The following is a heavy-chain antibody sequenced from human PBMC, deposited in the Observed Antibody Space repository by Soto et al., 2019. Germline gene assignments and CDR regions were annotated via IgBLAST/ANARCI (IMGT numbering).Heavy chain of an antibody. V-gene: IGHV3-48*02. Sequence: GGSLRLSCAASGFTFSSYSMNWVRQARGKGLEWVSYISSSSSTIYYADSVKGRFTISRDNAKNSLYLQMNSLRDEDTAVYYCARDSLLMVRGVIISPFDYWGQGTLVTVSS. CDR2: ISSSSSTI. D-gene: IGHD3-10*01. CDR3: ARDSLLMVRGVIISPFDY. CDR1: GFTFSSYS. J-gene: IGHJ4*02.